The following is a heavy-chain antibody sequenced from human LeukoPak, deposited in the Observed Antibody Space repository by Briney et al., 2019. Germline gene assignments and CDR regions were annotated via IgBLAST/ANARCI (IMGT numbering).Heavy chain of an antibody. D-gene: IGHD4-17*01. CDR3: ARLPRGDYGAFDI. CDR2: ISGSGGST. J-gene: IGHJ3*02. Sequence: GGSLRLSCAASGFTFSSYAMSWVRQAPGKGLEWVSAISGSGGSTYYADSVKGRFTISRDNSKNTLYLQMNSLRAEDTAVYYCARLPRGDYGAFDIWGQGTMVTVSS. CDR1: GFTFSSYA. V-gene: IGHV3-23*01.